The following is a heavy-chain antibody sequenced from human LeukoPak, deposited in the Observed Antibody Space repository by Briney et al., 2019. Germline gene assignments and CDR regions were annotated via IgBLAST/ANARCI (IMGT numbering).Heavy chain of an antibody. CDR2: ISSRADST. CDR3: AKRRGLELLYYYYMDV. J-gene: IGHJ6*03. V-gene: IGHV3-23*01. Sequence: GGSLRLSCAASGFTFNNYVLSWVRQAPGKGLEWVSTISSRADSTYYTDSVRGRFTISRDNAKNSLYLQMNSLRAEDTAVYYCAKRRGLELLYYYYMDVWGKGTTVTVSS. CDR1: GFTFNNYV. D-gene: IGHD1-7*01.